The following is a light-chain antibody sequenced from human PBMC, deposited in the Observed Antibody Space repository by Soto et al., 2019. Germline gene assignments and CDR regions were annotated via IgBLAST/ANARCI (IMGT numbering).Light chain of an antibody. Sequence: DIVMTQSPLSLPVTPGEPASISCRSSQNLLHSNGYNYLDWYLQKPGQSPHLLIYLGSNRASGVPDRFSGSGSGTDFTLKISRVEAEDVGVYYCMQALQTPYTFGQGTKLELK. CDR2: LGS. CDR3: MQALQTPYT. CDR1: QNLLHSNGYNY. V-gene: IGKV2-28*01. J-gene: IGKJ2*01.